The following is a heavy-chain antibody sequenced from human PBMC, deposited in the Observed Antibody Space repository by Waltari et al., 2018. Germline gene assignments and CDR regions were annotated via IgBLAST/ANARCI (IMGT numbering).Heavy chain of an antibody. V-gene: IGHV3-48*01. Sequence: EVQLVESGGGLIQPGGSLRLSCAASGFTVSSNYMSWVRQAPGKGLEWVSYISSWSSTIYYADSVKGRFTISRDNAKNSLYLQMNSLRAEDTAVYYCAGRQLALAYYYGMDVWGQGTTVTVSS. J-gene: IGHJ6*02. CDR1: GFTVSSNY. D-gene: IGHD6-13*01. CDR2: ISSWSSTI. CDR3: AGRQLALAYYYGMDV.